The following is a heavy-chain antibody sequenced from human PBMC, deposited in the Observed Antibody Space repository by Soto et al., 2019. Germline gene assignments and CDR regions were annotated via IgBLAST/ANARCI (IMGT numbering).Heavy chain of an antibody. V-gene: IGHV4-39*01. CDR2: IYYSGST. CDR3: ARRGGYYYDSSGYTYYYYGMDV. J-gene: IGHJ6*02. CDR1: GGSISSSSYY. Sequence: PSETLSLTCTVSGGSISSSSYYWGWIRQPPGKGLEWIGTIYYSGSTYYNPSLKSRVTISIDTSKNQFSLKLSSVTAADTAVYYCARRGGYYYDSSGYTYYYYGMDVWGQGTTVTVSS. D-gene: IGHD3-22*01.